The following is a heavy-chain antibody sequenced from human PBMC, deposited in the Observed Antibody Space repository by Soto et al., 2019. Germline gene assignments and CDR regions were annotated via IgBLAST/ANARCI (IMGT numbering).Heavy chain of an antibody. V-gene: IGHV4-38-2*01. CDR1: GDSITIGYY. Sequence: KSSDTLSLTCADPGDSITIGYYWSWIRQPPGQGLEWIGTIYHSGSTYYNPSLQTRVTISVDTSKNQFTLKLSSVTAADTAVYYCVRALYCSGGSCSPLGGMDVWGQGTTVTVSS. CDR2: IYHSGST. CDR3: VRALYCSGGSCSPLGGMDV. D-gene: IGHD2-15*01. J-gene: IGHJ6*02.